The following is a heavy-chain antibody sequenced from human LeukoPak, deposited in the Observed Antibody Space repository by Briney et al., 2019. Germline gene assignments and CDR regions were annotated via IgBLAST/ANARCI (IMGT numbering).Heavy chain of an antibody. J-gene: IGHJ5*02. Sequence: ASVKVSCKASGYIFSGHYIQWVRQAPEQGLEWMGWINPASGGTNNAQKFHGRVTMTTDTSISTLYMELNSLRSDDTAVYYCARVLFPSGPTHCFDPWGQGTLVTVSS. CDR3: ARVLFPSGPTHCFDP. V-gene: IGHV1-2*02. CDR2: INPASGGT. D-gene: IGHD2-21*01. CDR1: GYIFSGHY.